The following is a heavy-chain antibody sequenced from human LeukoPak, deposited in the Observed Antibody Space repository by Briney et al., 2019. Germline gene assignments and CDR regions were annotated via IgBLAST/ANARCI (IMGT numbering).Heavy chain of an antibody. CDR2: IYYSGST. Sequence: SETLSLTCTVSGGSVSSGSYYWSWIHQPPGKGLEWIGYIYYSGSTYYNPSLKSRVTISVDTSKNQFSLKLSSVTAADTAVYYCASRAPTSPKENDYWGQGTLVTVSS. CDR3: ASRAPTSPKENDY. J-gene: IGHJ4*02. CDR1: GGSVSSGSYY. V-gene: IGHV4-30-4*08.